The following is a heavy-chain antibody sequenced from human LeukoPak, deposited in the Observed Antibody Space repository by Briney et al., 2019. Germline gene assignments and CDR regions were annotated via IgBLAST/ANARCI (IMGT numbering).Heavy chain of an antibody. V-gene: IGHV3-30*02. CDR1: GFTFSGYG. D-gene: IGHD5-12*01. Sequence: GGSLRLSCAASGFTFSGYGMHWVRQAPGKGLEGVTFIHFDGNNKYYADSVKGRFTASRDNSKNTLYLQMNSLRAEDTAVYYCAKAGMVATIEYWGQGTLVTVSS. CDR2: IHFDGNNK. CDR3: AKAGMVATIEY. J-gene: IGHJ4*02.